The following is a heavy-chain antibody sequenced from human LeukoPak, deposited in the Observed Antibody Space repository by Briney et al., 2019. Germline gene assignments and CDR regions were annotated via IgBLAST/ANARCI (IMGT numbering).Heavy chain of an antibody. CDR3: ARRGPDSSGWGPHDAFDI. D-gene: IGHD3-22*01. CDR1: GFTVSSIY. Sequence: GGSLRLSCAASGFTVSSIYMSWVRQAPGKGLEWVSVIYSGGSTYYADSVKGRFTISRDNSKNTLYLQMNSLRAEDTAVYYCARRGPDSSGWGPHDAFDIWGQGTMVTVSS. CDR2: IYSGGST. J-gene: IGHJ3*02. V-gene: IGHV3-53*01.